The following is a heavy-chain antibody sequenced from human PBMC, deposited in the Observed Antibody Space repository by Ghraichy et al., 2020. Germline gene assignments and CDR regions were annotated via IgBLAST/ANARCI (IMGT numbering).Heavy chain of an antibody. V-gene: IGHV1-18*04. J-gene: IGHJ4*02. CDR2: ISAYNGNT. CDR3: ARDLVGANTGGSVDY. Sequence: ASVKVSCKASGYTFTSYGISWVRQAPGQALEWMGWISAYNGNTNYAQKLQGRVTMTTDTSTSTAYMELSSLRSDDTAVYYCARDLVGANTGGSVDYWGQGTLVTVSS. D-gene: IGHD1-26*01. CDR1: GYTFTSYG.